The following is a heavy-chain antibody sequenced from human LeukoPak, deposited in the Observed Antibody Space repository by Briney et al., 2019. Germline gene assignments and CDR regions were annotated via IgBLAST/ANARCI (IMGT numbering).Heavy chain of an antibody. V-gene: IGHV3-23*01. J-gene: IGHJ4*02. Sequence: GGSLRLSCAASGFTFSSYAMSWVRQAPGKGLEWVSAISGSGGSTYYADSVKGRFTISRDNAKNSLYLQMNSLRAEDTAVYYCARMWFGELLYFDYWGQGTLVTVSS. CDR1: GFTFSSYA. D-gene: IGHD3-10*01. CDR2: ISGSGGST. CDR3: ARMWFGELLYFDY.